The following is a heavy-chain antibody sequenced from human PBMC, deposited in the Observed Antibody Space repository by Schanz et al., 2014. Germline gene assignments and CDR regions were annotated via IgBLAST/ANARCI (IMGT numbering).Heavy chain of an antibody. Sequence: EVQLVESGGGLIQPGGSLRLSCAASGFGFSSYSMNWVRQAPGKGLEWVSYISGSSRTIYHADSMKGRFTVSRDNAENALYLQMNSLRAEDTGLYFCARGGSGSHYRLDYWGQGTLVTVSS. CDR3: ARGGSGSHYRLDY. CDR2: ISGSSRTI. D-gene: IGHD1-26*01. CDR1: GFGFSSYS. V-gene: IGHV3-48*01. J-gene: IGHJ4*02.